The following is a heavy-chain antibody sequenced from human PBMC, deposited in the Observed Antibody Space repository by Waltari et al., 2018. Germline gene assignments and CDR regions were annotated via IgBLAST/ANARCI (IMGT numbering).Heavy chain of an antibody. J-gene: IGHJ3*02. V-gene: IGHV4-59*11. CDR3: ARDRGHAFDI. Sequence: QVQLQESGPGLVKPSETLSLTCTVSGGSISSHYWSWIRQPPGKGLEWIGYIYYSGSTNYNPSLKSRFTISVDTSKNQFSLKLSSVTAADTAVYYCARDRGHAFDIWGQGTMVTVSS. CDR1: GGSISSHY. CDR2: IYYSGST.